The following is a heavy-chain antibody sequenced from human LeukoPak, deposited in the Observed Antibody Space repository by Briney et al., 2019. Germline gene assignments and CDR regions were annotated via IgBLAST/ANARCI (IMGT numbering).Heavy chain of an antibody. CDR2: IYYSGST. CDR3: ARAALTGYYFPFDY. Sequence: PSETLSPTCTVSSGSISSYYCSWIRQPPGKGLGWIGYIYYSGSTNYNPSLKSRVTISVDTSKNQFSLKLSSVTAADTAVYYCARAALTGYYFPFDYWGQGTLVTVSS. V-gene: IGHV4-59*01. CDR1: SGSISSYY. J-gene: IGHJ4*02. D-gene: IGHD3-9*01.